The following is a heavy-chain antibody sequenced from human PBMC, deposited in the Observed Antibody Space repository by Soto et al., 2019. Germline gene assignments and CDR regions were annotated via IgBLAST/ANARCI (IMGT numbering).Heavy chain of an antibody. D-gene: IGHD2-15*01. CDR1: GFTFSSYW. V-gene: IGHV3-74*01. CDR3: ARSHWGELPA. Sequence: GGSLSLSCAASGFTFSSYWMHWVRQVPGKGLVWVSRINTDGSGTTYADSVKGRFSISRDKAKDTLYLLMNSLRAEDTAVYYCARSHWGELPAWGEGTMVTVSS. J-gene: IGHJ3*01. CDR2: INTDGSGT.